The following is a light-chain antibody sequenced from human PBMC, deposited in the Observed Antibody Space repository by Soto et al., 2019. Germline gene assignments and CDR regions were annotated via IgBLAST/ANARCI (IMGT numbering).Light chain of an antibody. Sequence: EIVLTQSPGTLSLSPGERATLSCRASQSVSSSSLAWYQQKPGQAPRLLIFDASSRATGIPDRFSGSGSGTDFTLTISRPEPEDSAVYYCHQYGTSPRTFGQGTKVETK. J-gene: IGKJ1*01. CDR2: DAS. CDR3: HQYGTSPRT. CDR1: QSVSSSS. V-gene: IGKV3-20*01.